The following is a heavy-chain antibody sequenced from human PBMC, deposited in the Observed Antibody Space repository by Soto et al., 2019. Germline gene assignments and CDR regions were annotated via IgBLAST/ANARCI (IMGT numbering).Heavy chain of an antibody. CDR2: IYDSGSA. CDR3: ARLGRKTDSGSGLHFDY. Sequence: QLQLQESGPGLVKPSETLSLTCTVSGGSISSSSYYWGWIRQPPGKGLEWIGNIYDSGSAYYNPSLKSRVPISVDTSKNQFSLELTSVTAADTAVYYGARLGRKTDSGSGLHFDYWGHGTLVTVSS. V-gene: IGHV4-39*01. D-gene: IGHD1-26*01. J-gene: IGHJ4*01. CDR1: GGSISSSSYY.